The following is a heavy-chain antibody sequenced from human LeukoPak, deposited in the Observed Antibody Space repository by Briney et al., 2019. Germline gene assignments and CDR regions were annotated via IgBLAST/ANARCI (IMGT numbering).Heavy chain of an antibody. CDR1: GFTFSRYW. CDR3: ARDTYHYYYMDV. CDR2: IKQDGSEK. Sequence: GGSLRLSCAASGFTFSRYWMSWVRQAPGKGLEWVANIKQDGSEKYYVDSVKGRFTISRDNAKNSLYLQMNSPRAEDTAVYYCARDTYHYYYMDVWGKGTTVTVSS. J-gene: IGHJ6*03. V-gene: IGHV3-7*01.